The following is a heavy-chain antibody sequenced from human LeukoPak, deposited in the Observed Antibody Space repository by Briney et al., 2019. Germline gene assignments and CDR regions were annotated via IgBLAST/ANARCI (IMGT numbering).Heavy chain of an antibody. CDR3: ARRVPSQVVTDYFDS. V-gene: IGHV3-48*04. CDR1: GFTFSSYS. Sequence: GGSLRLSCAASGFTFSSYSMNWVRQAPGKGLEWISFIDRTTRTIFYADSVKGRFTISRDNAKNSLFLQMNSLRVEDTAVYYCARRVPSQVVTDYFDSWGQGALVTVSS. J-gene: IGHJ4*02. CDR2: IDRTTRTI. D-gene: IGHD2-2*01.